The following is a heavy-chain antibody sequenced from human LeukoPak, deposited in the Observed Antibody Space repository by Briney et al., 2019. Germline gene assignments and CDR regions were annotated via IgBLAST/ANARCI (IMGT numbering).Heavy chain of an antibody. CDR1: GFTFSTYA. V-gene: IGHV3-23*01. D-gene: IGHD3-10*01. J-gene: IGHJ4*02. CDR3: ARAQLWFGESPTLDY. CDR2: ISGSGAYT. Sequence: GGSLRLSCAASGFTFSTYAMSWVRQAPGKGLEWVSTISGSGAYTFYADSVKGRFTISRDNPKNTVYLQMKSLRAEDTAVYYCARAQLWFGESPTLDYWGQGTLVTVSS.